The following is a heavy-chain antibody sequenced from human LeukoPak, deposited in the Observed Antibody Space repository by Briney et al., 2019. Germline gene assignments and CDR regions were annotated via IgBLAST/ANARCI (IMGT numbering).Heavy chain of an antibody. CDR2: FKSKVAGGTT. J-gene: IGHJ3*02. Sequence: GGSLRLSCAASGFTFSVTWMSWVRQAPGRGLEWVGRFKSKVAGGTTDYAAPVAGRFTISRDDSKNMPYLQMNSLKTEDTGVYYCTRGAPQADVFDIWGQGTMVTVSS. V-gene: IGHV3-15*01. D-gene: IGHD1-26*01. CDR3: TRGAPQADVFDI. CDR1: GFTFSVTW.